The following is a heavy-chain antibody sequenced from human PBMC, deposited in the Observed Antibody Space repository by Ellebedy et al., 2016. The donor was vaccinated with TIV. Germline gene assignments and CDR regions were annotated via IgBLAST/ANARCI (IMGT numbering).Heavy chain of an antibody. J-gene: IGHJ6*02. Sequence: AASVKVSCKASGYTFTNYGISWVRQAHGQGLEWMGWISTYNGNTNYAQNLQGRVTMTRDTSISTAYMELSRLRSDDTAVYYCATYREVVLRYFDWLFDYYGMDVWGQGTTVTVSS. V-gene: IGHV1-18*04. CDR1: GYTFTNYG. CDR3: ATYREVVLRYFDWLFDYYGMDV. CDR2: ISTYNGNT. D-gene: IGHD3-9*01.